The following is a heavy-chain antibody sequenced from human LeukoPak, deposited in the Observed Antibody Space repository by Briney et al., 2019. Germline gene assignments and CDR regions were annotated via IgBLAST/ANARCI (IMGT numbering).Heavy chain of an antibody. Sequence: ASVKVSCKASGYTFTSYGISWVRQAPGQGLEWMGWISAYNGNTNYAQKLQGRVTMTRDTSTSTVYMELSSLRSEDTAVYYCARVCCSSTRYGMDVWGQGTTVTVSS. CDR2: ISAYNGNT. J-gene: IGHJ6*02. CDR1: GYTFTSYG. V-gene: IGHV1-18*01. D-gene: IGHD2-2*01. CDR3: ARVCCSSTRYGMDV.